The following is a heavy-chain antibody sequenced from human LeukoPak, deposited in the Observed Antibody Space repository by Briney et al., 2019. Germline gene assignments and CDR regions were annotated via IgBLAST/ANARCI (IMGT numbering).Heavy chain of an antibody. CDR2: IGGSGGST. D-gene: IGHD6-13*01. J-gene: IGHJ4*02. CDR3: AIAAAPAPHDY. CDR1: GFTFSSYA. V-gene: IGHV3-23*01. Sequence: TGGSLRLSCAASGFTFSSYAMSWVRQAPGKGLEWVSGIGGSGGSTYYADSVKGRFTISRDNSKNTLYLQMNSLRAEDTAVYYCAIAAAPAPHDYWGQGTLVTVSS.